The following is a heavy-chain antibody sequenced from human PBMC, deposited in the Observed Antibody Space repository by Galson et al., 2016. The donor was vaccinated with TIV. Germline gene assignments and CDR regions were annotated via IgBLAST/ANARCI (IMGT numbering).Heavy chain of an antibody. Sequence: SLRLSCAASTSKVSDNYMTWVRQAPGKGLEWVSIISSGGTTHYANSVRGRFTMSRDTDKNTVYLQMNNLRAEDTAVYYCARERRHCGNECYLYYYFGMDVWGQGATVTVSS. V-gene: IGHV3-66*02. CDR2: ISSGGTT. CDR1: TSKVSDNY. D-gene: IGHD2-21*01. J-gene: IGHJ6*02. CDR3: ARERRHCGNECYLYYYFGMDV.